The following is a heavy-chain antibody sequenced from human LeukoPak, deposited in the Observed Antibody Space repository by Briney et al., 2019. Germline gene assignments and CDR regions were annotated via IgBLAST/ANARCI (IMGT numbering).Heavy chain of an antibody. J-gene: IGHJ5*02. CDR2: MNPNSGKT. Sequence: ASVKVSCKAAGYTVTSYDINWVGQATGQGVEWRGWMNPNSGKTGYAQKFQGRVTMTRNTSISTAYMELSSLRSEDTAVYYCAREVIQGFKYQLLRRYNWFDPWGQGTLVTVSS. CDR3: AREVIQGFKYQLLRRYNWFDP. D-gene: IGHD2-2*01. V-gene: IGHV1-8*01. CDR1: GYTVTSYD.